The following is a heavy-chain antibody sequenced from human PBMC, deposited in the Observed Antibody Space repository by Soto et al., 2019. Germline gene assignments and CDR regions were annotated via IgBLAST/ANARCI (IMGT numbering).Heavy chain of an antibody. J-gene: IGHJ6*02. CDR1: GGTFSSYA. V-gene: IGHV1-69*05. CDR3: ARADHGGYYYYYGMDV. CDR2: IIPIFGTA. Sequence: QVQLVQSGAEVKKPGSSVKVSCKASGGTFSSYAISWVRQAPGQGLEWMGGIIPIFGTANYAQKVQGRVTIAXXEXTXXAYMELSSQRSEDTAVYYCARADHGGYYYYYGMDVWGQGTTVTVSS.